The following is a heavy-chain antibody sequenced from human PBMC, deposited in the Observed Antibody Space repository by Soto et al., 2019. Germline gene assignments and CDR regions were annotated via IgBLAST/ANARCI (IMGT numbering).Heavy chain of an antibody. CDR1: GFTFSNSA. CDR2: VSVSGST. D-gene: IGHD5-12*01. Sequence: EVQLLESGGGLIQPGGSLRLSCAASGFTFSNSAMSWVRQAPGKGLEWVSVVSVSGSTYYAYSVKGRFTISRDTSKNTLYLQMNSLRAEDTAVYYCAKVCMATIRVGFYLWGRGTLVTVSS. CDR3: AKVCMATIRVGFYL. J-gene: IGHJ2*01. V-gene: IGHV3-23*01.